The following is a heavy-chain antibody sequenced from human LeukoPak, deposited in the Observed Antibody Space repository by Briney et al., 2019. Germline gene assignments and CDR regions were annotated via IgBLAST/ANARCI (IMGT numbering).Heavy chain of an antibody. V-gene: IGHV4-34*01. D-gene: IGHD3-10*01. CDR3: ARDLYGSGTRFDY. CDR1: GGSFSGYY. CDR2: IYHSGST. J-gene: IGHJ4*02. Sequence: SETLSLTCAVYGGSFSGYYWSWIRQPPGKGLEWIGEIYHSGSTNYNPSLKSRVTISVDKSKNQFSLKVSSVTAADTAVYYCARDLYGSGTRFDYWGQGALVTVSS.